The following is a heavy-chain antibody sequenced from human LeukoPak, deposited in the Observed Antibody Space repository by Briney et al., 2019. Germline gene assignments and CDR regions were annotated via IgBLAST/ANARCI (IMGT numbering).Heavy chain of an antibody. D-gene: IGHD3-22*01. CDR2: IYYSGST. J-gene: IGHJ4*02. CDR1: GGSISSYY. V-gene: IGHV4-59*01. CDR3: ARESGYYDSSGYYVY. Sequence: SETLSLTCTVSGGSISSYYWSWIRQPLGKGLEWIGCIYYSGSTNYNPSLKSRVTISVDTSKNQFSLKLSSVTAADTAVYYCARESGYYDSSGYYVYWGQGTLVTVSS.